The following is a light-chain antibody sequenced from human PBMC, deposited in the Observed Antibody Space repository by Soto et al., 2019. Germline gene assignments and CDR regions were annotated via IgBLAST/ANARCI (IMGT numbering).Light chain of an antibody. J-gene: IGKJ1*01. CDR2: AAS. CDR3: LQDYNYPWT. Sequence: IQMTQSPSTLSAFVGGRVTITCRASQGIRNDLGWYQQKPGKAPKLLIYAASSLQSGVPSRFSGSGSGTDFTLTISSLQPEDFATYYCLQDYNYPWTFGQGTKVDIK. CDR1: QGIRND. V-gene: IGKV1-6*01.